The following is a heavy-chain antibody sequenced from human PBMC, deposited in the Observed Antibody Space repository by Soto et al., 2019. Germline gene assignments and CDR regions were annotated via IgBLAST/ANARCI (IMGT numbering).Heavy chain of an antibody. CDR3: ARVLCSGGSCYFPRLEGVQPIYYFDY. CDR2: IYYSGST. D-gene: IGHD2-15*01. J-gene: IGHJ4*02. V-gene: IGHV4-59*01. CDR1: GGSISSYY. Sequence: SETLSLTCTVSGGSISSYYWSWIRQPPGKGLEWIGYIYYSGSTNYNPSLKSRVTISVDTSKNQFSLKLSSVTAADTAVYYCARVLCSGGSCYFPRLEGVQPIYYFDYWGQGTLVTVSS.